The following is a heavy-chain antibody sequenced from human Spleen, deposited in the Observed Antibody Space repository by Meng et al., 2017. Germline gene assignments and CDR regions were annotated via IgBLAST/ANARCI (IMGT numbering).Heavy chain of an antibody. J-gene: IGHJ4*02. CDR3: ARDEDISAAGKLFGDY. D-gene: IGHD6-25*01. CDR1: GYTFTSYY. CDR2: INPSGGST. V-gene: IGHV1-46*01. Sequence: ASVKVSCKASGYTFTSYYMHWVRQAPGQGREWMGIINPSGGSTSYAQKFQGRVTMTRDTSTSTVYMELSSLRSEDTAVYYCARDEDISAAGKLFGDYWGQGTLVTVSS.